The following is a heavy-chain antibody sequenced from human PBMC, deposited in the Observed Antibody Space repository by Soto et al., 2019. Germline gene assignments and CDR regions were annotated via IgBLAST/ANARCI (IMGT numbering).Heavy chain of an antibody. Sequence: KPSETLSLTCSVSGASMSSYYWTWIRQPAGKGLEWIGRIYSSGGTHYNPSLKSRVTISLDTSKNQFSLRLNSVTAADTAVYYRARGQRLSDWFDPWGQGTLVTVSS. D-gene: IGHD2-2*01. CDR1: GASMSSYY. J-gene: IGHJ5*02. V-gene: IGHV4-4*07. CDR3: ARGQRLSDWFDP. CDR2: IYSSGGT.